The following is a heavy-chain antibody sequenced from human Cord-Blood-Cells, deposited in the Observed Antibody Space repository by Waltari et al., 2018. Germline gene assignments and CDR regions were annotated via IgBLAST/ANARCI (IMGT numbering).Heavy chain of an antibody. CDR2: INPNSGGT. Sequence: QVQLVSSGAEVKKPGASVTGSCKASGYPFTGSSMHWVRQAPGPGLEWMGWINPNSGGTNYAQKFQGRVTMTRDTSISTAYMELSRLRSDDTAVYYCARDRFAWGRMSSDDAFDIWGQGTMVTVSS. V-gene: IGHV1-2*02. J-gene: IGHJ3*02. CDR1: GYPFTGSS. CDR3: ARDRFAWGRMSSDDAFDI. D-gene: IGHD7-27*01.